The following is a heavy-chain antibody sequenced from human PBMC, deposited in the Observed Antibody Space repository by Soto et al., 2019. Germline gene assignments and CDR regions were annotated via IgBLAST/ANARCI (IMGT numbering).Heavy chain of an antibody. J-gene: IGHJ6*03. CDR3: ARVAIFGVVIKNYYYYMDV. V-gene: IGHV3-21*01. Sequence: PGGSLRLSCASSGFTFSAHYMNSVRQAPGKGLEWVSSISSSSSYIYYADSVKGRFTISRDNAKNSLYLQMNSLRAEDTAVYYCARVAIFGVVIKNYYYYMDVWGKGTTVTVSS. CDR2: ISSSSSYI. CDR1: GFTFSAHY. D-gene: IGHD3-3*01.